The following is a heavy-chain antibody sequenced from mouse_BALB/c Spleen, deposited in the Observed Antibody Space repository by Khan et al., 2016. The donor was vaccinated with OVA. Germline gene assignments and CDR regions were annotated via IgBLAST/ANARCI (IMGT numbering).Heavy chain of an antibody. V-gene: IGHV9-3-1*01. CDR2: INTYTGEP. D-gene: IGHD6-1*01. CDR1: GYTFTNYG. CDR3: ASSDHGYFDV. J-gene: IGHJ1*01. Sequence: LVESGPELKKPGETVKISCKASGYTFTNYGMNWMKQAPGKGLKWMGWINTYTGEPTYADDFKGRFAFSLETSASTAYMQINNLKTEDTATYFCASSDHGYFDVWGAGTTVTVSS.